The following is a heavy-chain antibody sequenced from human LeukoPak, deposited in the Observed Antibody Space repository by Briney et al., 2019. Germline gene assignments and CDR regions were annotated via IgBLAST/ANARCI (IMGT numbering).Heavy chain of an antibody. CDR3: ARSGGNFYSSTWYGH. J-gene: IGHJ1*01. D-gene: IGHD6-13*01. CDR1: GYSFTSYW. V-gene: IGHV5-51*01. Sequence: KDGESLKISCKGSGYSFTSYWIAWVRQMPGKGLEWMGIIYPGDSDTRYSPSFQGQVTISADKSISTAYLQWSSLKASDTAMYYCARSGGNFYSSTWYGHWGQGTLVTVSS. CDR2: IYPGDSDT.